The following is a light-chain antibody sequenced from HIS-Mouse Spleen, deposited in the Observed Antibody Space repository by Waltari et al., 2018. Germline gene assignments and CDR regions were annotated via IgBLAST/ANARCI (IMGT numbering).Light chain of an antibody. CDR2: DVS. Sequence: QSALTQPRSVSGSPGQSVTISCTGTSRDVGGYNYVPRYQQHPGKAPKLMIYDVSKRPSGVPDRFSGSKSGNTASLTISGLQAEDEADYYCCSYAGSYNWVFGGGTKLTVL. CDR3: CSYAGSYNWV. J-gene: IGLJ3*02. V-gene: IGLV2-11*01. CDR1: SRDVGGYNY.